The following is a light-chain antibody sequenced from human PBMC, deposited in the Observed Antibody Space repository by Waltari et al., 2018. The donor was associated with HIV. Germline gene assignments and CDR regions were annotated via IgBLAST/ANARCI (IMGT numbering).Light chain of an antibody. CDR1: HLGHPY. CDR3: LAWDNNIVA. J-gene: IGLJ2*01. CDR2: QHT. V-gene: IGLV3-1*01. Sequence: SYDVTQPPSVSVSPGQTASIPCSGDHLGHPYISWYQQKPGQSPVLVIYQHTKRPSGIPERFSGAISGNTATLTIGGTQAMDEADYYCLAWDNNIVAFGGGTKLTVL.